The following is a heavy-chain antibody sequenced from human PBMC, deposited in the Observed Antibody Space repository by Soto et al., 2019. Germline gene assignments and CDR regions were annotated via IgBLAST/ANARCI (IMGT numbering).Heavy chain of an antibody. J-gene: IGHJ6*02. CDR1: GGSFSGYY. CDR2: INHSGST. Sequence: SETLTLTCAVYGGSFSGYYWSWIRQPPGKGLEWIGEINHSGSTNYNPSLKSRVTISVDTSKNQFSLKLSSVTAADTAVYYCARGSWQGLLYYYYGMDVWGQGPTVTVSS. CDR3: ARGSWQGLLYYYYGMDV. V-gene: IGHV4-34*01.